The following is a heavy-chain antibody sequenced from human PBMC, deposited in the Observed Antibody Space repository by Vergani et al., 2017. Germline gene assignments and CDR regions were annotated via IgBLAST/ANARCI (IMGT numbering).Heavy chain of an antibody. CDR2: INHSGTI. J-gene: IGHJ3*01. V-gene: IGHV4-34*01. D-gene: IGHD1-26*01. CDR1: GGSLSGYY. Sequence: QVQLQQWGPGLLKPSETLSLTCAVYGGSLSGYYWSWIRLAPGKGLEWIGEINHSGTINYNPTLKSPFNVSIDTSRNHFSLKLRSVSAADTAVYFCARRAERWETLRRDDFDVWGQGTFVTVSP. CDR3: ARRAERWETLRRDDFDV.